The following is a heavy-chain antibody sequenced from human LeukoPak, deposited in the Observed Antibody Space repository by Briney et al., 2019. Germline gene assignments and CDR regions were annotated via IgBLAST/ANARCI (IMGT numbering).Heavy chain of an antibody. D-gene: IGHD6-19*01. CDR1: GFTFSNYG. J-gene: IGHJ4*02. CDR3: AKEMIVAVAGNPDH. V-gene: IGHV3-30*18. Sequence: GRSLRLSCAASGFTFSNYGMHWVRQAPGKGLEWVAVISYDGSNKYYPDSVKGRFIISRDNSKNTLYLQMNSLRTEDTAVYYCAKEMIVAVAGNPDHGGQGSLVTVSS. CDR2: ISYDGSNK.